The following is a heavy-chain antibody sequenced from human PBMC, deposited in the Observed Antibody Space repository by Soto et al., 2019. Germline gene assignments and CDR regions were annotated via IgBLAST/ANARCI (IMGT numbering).Heavy chain of an antibody. Sequence: QVQLVQSGAEVKKPGASVKVSCKASGYTFTSYGISWVRQAPGQWLEWMGWISAYNGNTNYAQKLQGRVTMTTDTSTSTAYMELRSLRSDDTAVYYCARLYCSVGSCYGYYFDYWGQGTLVTVSS. D-gene: IGHD2-15*01. CDR2: ISAYNGNT. V-gene: IGHV1-18*01. CDR1: GYTFTSYG. J-gene: IGHJ4*02. CDR3: ARLYCSVGSCYGYYFDY.